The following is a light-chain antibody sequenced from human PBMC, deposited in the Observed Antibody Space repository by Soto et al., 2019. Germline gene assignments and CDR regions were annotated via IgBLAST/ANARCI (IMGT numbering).Light chain of an antibody. CDR3: QQYGRSPLMYT. CDR1: QSVNSNF. Sequence: EIVLTQSPGTLSLSPGERATLSCRASQSVNSNFLAWYQQKPGQAPRLLNYGASTRAAGVPDRFSGSGSGTDFTLTITRLEPEDFAMYYCQQYGRSPLMYTFGQGTKLGVK. CDR2: GAS. J-gene: IGKJ2*01. V-gene: IGKV3-20*01.